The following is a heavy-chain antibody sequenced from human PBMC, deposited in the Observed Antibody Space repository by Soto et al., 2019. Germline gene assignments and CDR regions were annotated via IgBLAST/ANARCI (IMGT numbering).Heavy chain of an antibody. CDR3: ARDLAWKRGKVGRYYYGMDV. D-gene: IGHD1-1*01. CDR1: GGSITSYH. CDR2: TSYTGNT. V-gene: IGHV4-59*01. J-gene: IGHJ6*02. Sequence: SETLSLTCIVSGGSITSYHWSWIRQFPGKGLEWIAYTSYTGNTNYNPSLQSRVTISMDTSKNQLSLKLTSMTAADTAVYYCARDLAWKRGKVGRYYYGMDVWGQGTTVTVSS.